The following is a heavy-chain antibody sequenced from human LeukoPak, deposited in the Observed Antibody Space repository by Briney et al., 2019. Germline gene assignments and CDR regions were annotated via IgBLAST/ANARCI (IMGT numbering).Heavy chain of an antibody. CDR2: ISAYDAKT. Sequence: ASVKVSCKASGYTFVRYGPNWVRQAPGQGLEWMGWISAYDAKTHYAESLQGRVTMTRDISASTVYMELSSLRSEDTAVYYCARVIAVAGSPWGQGTLVTVSS. V-gene: IGHV1-18*01. J-gene: IGHJ5*02. D-gene: IGHD6-19*01. CDR3: ARVIAVAGSP. CDR1: GYTFVRYG.